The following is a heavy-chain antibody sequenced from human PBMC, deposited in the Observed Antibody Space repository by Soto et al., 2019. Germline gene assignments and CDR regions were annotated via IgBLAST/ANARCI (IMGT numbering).Heavy chain of an antibody. CDR3: ARSPAGYVGAFDI. CDR2: MNPNSGNT. D-gene: IGHD3-16*01. V-gene: IGHV1-8*01. J-gene: IGHJ3*02. Sequence: ASVKVSCKASGYTSTRYDINWVRQATGQGLEWMGWMNPNSGNTGYAQKFQGRVTMTRNTSISTAYMELSSLRSEDTAVYYCARSPAGYVGAFDIWGQGTMVTVSS. CDR1: GYTSTRYD.